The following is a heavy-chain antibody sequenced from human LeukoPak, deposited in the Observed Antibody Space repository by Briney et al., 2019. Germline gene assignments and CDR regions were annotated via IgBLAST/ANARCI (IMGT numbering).Heavy chain of an antibody. CDR2: ISPSGGST. V-gene: IGHV1-46*01. D-gene: IGHD3-3*01. Sequence: GASVKVSCKAFGYTFTSNYMHWVRQAPGQGPEWMGVISPSGGSTTYAQKFQGRVTLTRDMSTSTDYLELSSLRSDDTAVYYCARDLPFGVVIAERFDYWGQGTLVTVSS. CDR1: GYTFTSNY. CDR3: ARDLPFGVVIAERFDY. J-gene: IGHJ4*02.